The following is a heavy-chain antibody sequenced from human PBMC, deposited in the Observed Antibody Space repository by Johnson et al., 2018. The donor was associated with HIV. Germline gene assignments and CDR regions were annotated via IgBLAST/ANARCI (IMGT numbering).Heavy chain of an antibody. CDR1: GFTFSSYA. V-gene: IGHV3-23*04. CDR3: ARAGARPFDI. D-gene: IGHD6-6*01. Sequence: VLLVESGGGVVQPGGSLRLSCAASGFTFSSYAMSWVRQAPGKGLEWVSAISGSGGRTYYADSVKGRFTISRDNSKNPLYLQMNSLRAEDTAVYYCARAGARPFDIWGQGTMVTVSS. J-gene: IGHJ3*02. CDR2: ISGSGGRT.